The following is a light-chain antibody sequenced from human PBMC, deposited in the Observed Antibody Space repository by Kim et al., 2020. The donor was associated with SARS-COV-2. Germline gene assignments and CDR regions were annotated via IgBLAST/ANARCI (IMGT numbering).Light chain of an antibody. CDR1: SSNSGSNT. Sequence: GPRVTIFWSASSSNSGSNTVTSCQQLPGTPPKLLIFDNNQRPSGVPDRFSGSKSGTSASLAISGLQSEDEADYYCAAWDDSLNGPVFGGGTQLTVL. CDR3: AAWDDSLNGPV. CDR2: DNN. V-gene: IGLV1-44*01. J-gene: IGLJ3*02.